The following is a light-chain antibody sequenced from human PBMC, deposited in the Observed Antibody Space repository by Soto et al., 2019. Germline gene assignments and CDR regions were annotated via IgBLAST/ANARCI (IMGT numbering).Light chain of an antibody. CDR2: DAS. CDR3: QQRSNWPLIT. V-gene: IGKV3-11*01. Sequence: EIVLTQSPSTLSLSPGESATLSFRASQSVSNSLAWYQQKPAQPPRLLIYDASNRATGIPVRFSGSGSGTDFTLTISSLEPEDFAVYYCQQRSNWPLITFGQGTRLEIK. J-gene: IGKJ5*01. CDR1: QSVSNS.